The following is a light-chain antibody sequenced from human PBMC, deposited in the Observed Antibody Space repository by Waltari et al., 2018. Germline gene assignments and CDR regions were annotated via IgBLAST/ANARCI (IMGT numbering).Light chain of an antibody. Sequence: EVLMTQSPATLSVSPGERATLSRRASQSISRNLAWYQQKPGQAPRLLIYGASTRAPGIPDRFSGSGSGTEFTLSISGVQSEDFGVYYCQQYNNWRTFGQGTRLEI. J-gene: IGKJ2*01. CDR2: GAS. CDR3: QQYNNWRT. V-gene: IGKV3D-15*01. CDR1: QSISRN.